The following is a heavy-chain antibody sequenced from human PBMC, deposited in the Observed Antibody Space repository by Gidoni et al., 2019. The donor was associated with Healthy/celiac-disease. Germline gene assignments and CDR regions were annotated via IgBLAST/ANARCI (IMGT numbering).Heavy chain of an antibody. CDR2: IYSSGST. CDR1: GGSISSRSYY. Sequence: QLQLQESGPGLVKPSETLSLTCTVSGGSISSRSYYWGWIRQPPGKGLEWIGSIYSSGSTYYNPSLKSRVTISVDTSKNQFSLKLSSVTAADTAVYYCARLSRRGSFDPWGQGTLVTVSS. CDR3: ARLSRRGSFDP. J-gene: IGHJ5*02. V-gene: IGHV4-39*01.